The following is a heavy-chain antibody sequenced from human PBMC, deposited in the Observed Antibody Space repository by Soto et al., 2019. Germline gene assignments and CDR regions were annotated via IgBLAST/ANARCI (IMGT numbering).Heavy chain of an antibody. Sequence: QVQLQESGPGLVKPSETLSLTCTVSGGSITNYYCSWFRQPPGKGLEWIGYINYDGYSAYNLSLKRRVPLSRDASKTQSSLMLESVTATDTAVYYCARHGFGPLHGLVDVWGPGTTVIVSS. CDR2: INYDGYS. V-gene: IGHV4-59*08. D-gene: IGHD3-10*01. CDR3: ARHGFGPLHGLVDV. CDR1: GGSITNYY. J-gene: IGHJ6*02.